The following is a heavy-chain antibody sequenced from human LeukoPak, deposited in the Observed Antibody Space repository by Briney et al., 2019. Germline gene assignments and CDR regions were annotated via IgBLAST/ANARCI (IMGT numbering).Heavy chain of an antibody. CDR2: IYHSGST. CDR3: ARGKRSYYYDSSGYYFGY. J-gene: IGHJ4*02. V-gene: IGHV4-30-2*01. D-gene: IGHD3-22*01. CDR1: GGSISSGGYS. Sequence: SETLSLTCAVSGGSISSGGYSWSWIRQPPGKGLEWIGYIYHSGSTYYNPSLKSRVTISVDRSKNQFSLKLSSVTAADTAVYYCARGKRSYYYDSSGYYFGYWGQGTLVTVSS.